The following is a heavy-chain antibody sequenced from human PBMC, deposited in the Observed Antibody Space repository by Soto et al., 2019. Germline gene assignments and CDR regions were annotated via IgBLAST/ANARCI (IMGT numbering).Heavy chain of an antibody. J-gene: IGHJ4*02. CDR3: ARFDYRNSYMYYLDY. V-gene: IGHV4-59*11. D-gene: IGHD6-13*01. Sequence: SETLSLTCTVSGGPMNSHYWSWIRQSPGKGLEWIGYIFYNGGTTYNPSLKTRVTISVDTSKNQFSLKLNSVTAADAAVYYCARFDYRNSYMYYLDYCGQGTLVTVSS. CDR1: GGPMNSHY. CDR2: IFYNGGT.